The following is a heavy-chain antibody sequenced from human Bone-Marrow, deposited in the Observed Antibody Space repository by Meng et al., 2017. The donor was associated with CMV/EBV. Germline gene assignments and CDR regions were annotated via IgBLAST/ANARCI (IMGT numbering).Heavy chain of an antibody. CDR3: AQEGGSPRTNGMDV. J-gene: IGHJ6*02. D-gene: IGHD3-16*01. CDR1: GFTFSNAW. CDR2: IKSKTDGGTT. Sequence: GESLKISCAASGFTFSNAWMSWVRQAPGKGLEWVGRIKSKTDGGTTDYAAPVKGRFTISRDNSNNTLFIQMKSLRAEDTAIYYCAQEGGSPRTNGMDVWGQGTTVTVSS. V-gene: IGHV3-15*01.